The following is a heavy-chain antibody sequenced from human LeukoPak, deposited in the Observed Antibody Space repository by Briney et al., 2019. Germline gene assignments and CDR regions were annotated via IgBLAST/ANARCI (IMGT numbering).Heavy chain of an antibody. CDR1: GYSFTSYW. Sequence: GESLKISCKASGYSFTSYWIGWVRQMPGKGLEWMGIIDPSDSETRYTPSFQGQVTISVDKSLPTAYPQWNSLKASDTAMYYCARQTAMGRSGDYWGQGTLVTVSS. D-gene: IGHD5-18*01. J-gene: IGHJ4*02. CDR2: IDPSDSET. CDR3: ARQTAMGRSGDY. V-gene: IGHV5-51*01.